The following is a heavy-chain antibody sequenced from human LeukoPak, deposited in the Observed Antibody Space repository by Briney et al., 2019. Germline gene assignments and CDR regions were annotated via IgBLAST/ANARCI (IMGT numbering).Heavy chain of an antibody. D-gene: IGHD3-22*01. CDR1: GYTFTSFD. V-gene: IGHV1-8*01. CDR2: MNPNSGNT. CDR3: ARDDSRTRLSGYDAFDI. J-gene: IGHJ3*02. Sequence: GASVKVSCKASGYTFTSFDMNWVRQATGQGLEWMGWMNPNSGNTGYAQKFQGRVTMTRNTSISTAYMELSSLRSEDTAVYYCARDDSRTRLSGYDAFDIWGQGTMVTVSS.